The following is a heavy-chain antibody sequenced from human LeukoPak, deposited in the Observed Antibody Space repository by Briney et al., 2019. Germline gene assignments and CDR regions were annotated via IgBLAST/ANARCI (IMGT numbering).Heavy chain of an antibody. CDR1: GYTFSDYD. V-gene: IGHV1-8*03. CDR2: MNPNSGDT. J-gene: IGHJ5*02. Sequence: ASVKVSCKASGYTFSDYDINWVRQATGHGLEWMGWMNPNSGDTGYAVDFQGRVTITRDISITTAYMELSSLRSEDTAVYYCATDLGSYGLPRRKNWFDPWGQGTLVTVSS. CDR3: ATDLGSYGLPRRKNWFDP. D-gene: IGHD1-26*01.